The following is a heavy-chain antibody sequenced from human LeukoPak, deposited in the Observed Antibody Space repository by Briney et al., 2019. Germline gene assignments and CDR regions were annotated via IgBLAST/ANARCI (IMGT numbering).Heavy chain of an antibody. V-gene: IGHV3-11*04. CDR3: ARGGEPGYYYDSSGPSMV. CDR2: ISSSGSTI. D-gene: IGHD3-22*01. J-gene: IGHJ4*02. Sequence: GGSLRLSCAASGFTFSDYYMSWIRQAPGKGLEWVSYISSSGSTIYYADSVKDRFTISRDNAKNSLYLQMNSLRAEDTAVYYCARGGEPGYYYDSSGPSMVWGQGTLVTVSS. CDR1: GFTFSDYY.